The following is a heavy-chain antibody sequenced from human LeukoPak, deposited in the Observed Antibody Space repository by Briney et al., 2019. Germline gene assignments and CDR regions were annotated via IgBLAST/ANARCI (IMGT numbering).Heavy chain of an antibody. CDR3: AKFSGDKGGGFTFDS. Sequence: GGSLRLSCAASEFTFSSYAMSWVRQAPGKGLEWVSAISGSGGSTYYADSVKGRFTISRDNSKNTLYLQMNSLRAEDTAVYYCAKFSGDKGGGFTFDSWGQGTLVTVSS. CDR2: ISGSGGST. D-gene: IGHD4-17*01. V-gene: IGHV3-23*01. CDR1: EFTFSSYA. J-gene: IGHJ4*02.